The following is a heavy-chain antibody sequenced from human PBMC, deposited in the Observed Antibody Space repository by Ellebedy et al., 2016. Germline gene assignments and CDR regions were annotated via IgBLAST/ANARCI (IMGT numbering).Heavy chain of an antibody. CDR1: GYIFTNYA. V-gene: IGHV1-3*01. D-gene: IGHD1-26*01. Sequence: ASVKVSCKASGYIFTNYAMHWVRQAPGQRLEWMGWINAGDANTKYSQKFQGRVTVTRDTSARTAYMELSSLRSEDSAVYYCARGPRGGSYFGAFDIWGQGTVVTVSS. CDR3: ARGPRGGSYFGAFDI. CDR2: INAGDANT. J-gene: IGHJ3*02.